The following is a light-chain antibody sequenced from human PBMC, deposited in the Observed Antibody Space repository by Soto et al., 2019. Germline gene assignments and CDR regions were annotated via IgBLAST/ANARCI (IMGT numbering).Light chain of an antibody. Sequence: QSVLTQPPSVSGAPGQRVTISCTGSSSNIGAGYDVHWYQQLPGTSPKLLIYGNSNRPSGVPDRFSGSKYGTSASLAITGLQAEDEADYYCQSYDSSLSAYVVFGGGTKLTVL. CDR3: QSYDSSLSAYVV. V-gene: IGLV1-40*01. J-gene: IGLJ2*01. CDR2: GNS. CDR1: SSNIGAGYD.